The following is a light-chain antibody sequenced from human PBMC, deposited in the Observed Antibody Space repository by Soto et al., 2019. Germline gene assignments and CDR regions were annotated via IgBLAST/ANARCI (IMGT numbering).Light chain of an antibody. CDR2: DAS. CDR1: QSISNW. J-gene: IGKJ1*01. V-gene: IGKV1-5*01. Sequence: DIQMTQSPSTLSASVGDRVTITCRASQSISNWLAWYQQKPGMAPKLLICDASNLETGVPSRFSGSGSGTEFTLTISSLQPGDFAAYYCQQYNSFPPWTFGQGTKVEVK. CDR3: QQYNSFPPWT.